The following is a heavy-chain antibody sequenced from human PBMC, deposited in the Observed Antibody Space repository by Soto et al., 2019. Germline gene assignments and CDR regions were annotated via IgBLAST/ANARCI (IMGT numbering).Heavy chain of an antibody. CDR3: ARGSAVPTRRWMDV. J-gene: IGHJ6*02. Sequence: QVRLQESGPGLVKPSETLSLTCTVSGGTISTYYWDWIRQPPGKGLEWSGYIYYSGSTNYNPSRRGRGILSVDTSTSWFSLRLDSLTAADTAVYYCARGSAVPTRRWMDVWGQGTTVTVSS. CDR2: IYYSGST. V-gene: IGHV4-59*01. CDR1: GGTISTYY. D-gene: IGHD4-4*01.